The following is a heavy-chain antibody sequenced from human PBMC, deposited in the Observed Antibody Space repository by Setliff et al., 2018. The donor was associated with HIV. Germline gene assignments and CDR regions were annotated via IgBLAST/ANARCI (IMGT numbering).Heavy chain of an antibody. Sequence: TLSLTCTVSGGSISSYYWSWIRQPPGKGLEWIGYIYYSGSTNYNPSLKSRVTISVDTSKNQFSLKLSSVIAADTAVYYCARIFGDQGYYYGMDVWGQGTTVTVS. V-gene: IGHV4-59*01. CDR1: GGSISSYY. D-gene: IGHD3-3*01. J-gene: IGHJ6*02. CDR2: IYYSGST. CDR3: ARIFGDQGYYYGMDV.